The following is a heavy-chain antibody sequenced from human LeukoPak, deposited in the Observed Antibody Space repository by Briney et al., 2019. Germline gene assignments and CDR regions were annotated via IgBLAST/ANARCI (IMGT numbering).Heavy chain of an antibody. Sequence: PSETLSLTCAVYGGSFSGYYWSWIRQAPGKGLEWIGEINHSGSTNYNPSLKSRVTISVDTSKNQFSLKLSSVTAADTAVYYCAAVRCYLNKYFDYWGQGTLVTVSS. CDR1: GGSFSGYY. J-gene: IGHJ4*02. D-gene: IGHD3-10*02. CDR3: AAVRCYLNKYFDY. CDR2: INHSGST. V-gene: IGHV4-34*01.